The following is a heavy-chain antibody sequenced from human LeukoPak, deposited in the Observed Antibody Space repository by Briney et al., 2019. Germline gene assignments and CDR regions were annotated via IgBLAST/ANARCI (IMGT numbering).Heavy chain of an antibody. D-gene: IGHD2-2*01. Sequence: PSETLSLTCAVYGGSFSGYYWSWIRQPPGKGLEWIGEINHSGSTNYNPSLKSRVTISVDTSKNQFSLKLSSVTAADTAVYYCARKIYCSSTSCSINLDYWGQGTLVTVSS. CDR1: GGSFSGYY. V-gene: IGHV4-34*01. CDR2: INHSGST. CDR3: ARKIYCSSTSCSINLDY. J-gene: IGHJ4*02.